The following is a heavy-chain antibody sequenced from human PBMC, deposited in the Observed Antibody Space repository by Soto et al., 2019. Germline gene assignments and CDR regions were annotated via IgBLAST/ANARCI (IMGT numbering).Heavy chain of an antibody. CDR3: AKEIVGAIDPSDY. CDR1: GFTLSSYG. V-gene: IGHV3-30*18. CDR2: ISYDGSNK. D-gene: IGHD1-26*01. J-gene: IGHJ4*02. Sequence: PGGSLRLSCAASGFTLSSYGMHWVRQAPGKGLEWVAFISYDGSNKYYADSVKGRFTISRDNSKNTLYLQMNSLRAEDTAVYYCAKEIVGAIDPSDYWGQGTLVTVSS.